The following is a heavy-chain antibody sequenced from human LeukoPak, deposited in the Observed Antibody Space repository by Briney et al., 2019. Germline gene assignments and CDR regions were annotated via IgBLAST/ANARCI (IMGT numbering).Heavy chain of an antibody. D-gene: IGHD2-2*01. V-gene: IGHV3-20*04. J-gene: IGHJ6*03. CDR2: IHWNGGST. CDR1: GFNFDDYG. Sequence: GGSLRLSCAASGFNFDDYGIIWVRQAPGPGLEWVSAIHWNGGSTDYADPVKGRLIISRDNAKNSLYLQMNSLRAEDTALYYCARVQLLDYYYYSYMDVWGKGTTVTVSS. CDR3: ARVQLLDYYYYSYMDV.